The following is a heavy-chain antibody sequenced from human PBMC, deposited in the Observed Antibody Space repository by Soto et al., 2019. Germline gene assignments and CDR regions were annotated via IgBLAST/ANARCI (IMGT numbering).Heavy chain of an antibody. D-gene: IGHD1-26*01. CDR1: GFTFTSYA. J-gene: IGHJ5*02. Sequence: EVHLLESGGGLVQPGGSLRLSCAASGFTFTSYAMSWVRQAPGKGLEWVSGITGSGGSTYYADSVKGRFTISRDNSKNPVYLQMTSLRAEDRAVYFWARDQGGATYHWFDPWGQGTRVTVSS. CDR3: ARDQGGATYHWFDP. CDR2: ITGSGGST. V-gene: IGHV3-23*01.